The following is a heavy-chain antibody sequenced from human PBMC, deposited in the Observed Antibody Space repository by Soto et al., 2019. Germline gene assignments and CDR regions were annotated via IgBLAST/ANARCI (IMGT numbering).Heavy chain of an antibody. V-gene: IGHV3-30-3*01. J-gene: IGHJ4*02. CDR3: ARDPGFLEWLPIAYFDF. Sequence: QVQLVEFGGGVVQPGESLRLSCAASGFTFSSHGIHWVRQAPGKGLEWVAEISYEGTNKYYAESVKGRFTISRDNYKNTLFLEMNNLRPEDTAIYYCARDPGFLEWLPIAYFDFWGQGTLVTVSS. D-gene: IGHD3-3*01. CDR2: ISYEGTNK. CDR1: GFTFSSHG.